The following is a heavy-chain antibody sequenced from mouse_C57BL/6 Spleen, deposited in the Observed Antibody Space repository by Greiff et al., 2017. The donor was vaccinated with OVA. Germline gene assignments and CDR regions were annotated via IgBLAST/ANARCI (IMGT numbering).Heavy chain of an antibody. CDR1: GYTFTSYW. V-gene: IGHV1-61*01. D-gene: IGHD2-3*01. CDR2: IYPTDSET. Sequence: QVQLQQPGAELVRPGSSVKLSCKASGYTFTSYWMDWVKQRPGQGLEWIGNIYPTDSETHYNQKFKDKATLTVDKSSSTAYMQLSSLTSEVYAVXYCARSWGLVPYYYAMGYWGKGTSVTVSS. CDR3: ARSWGLVPYYYAMGY. J-gene: IGHJ4*01.